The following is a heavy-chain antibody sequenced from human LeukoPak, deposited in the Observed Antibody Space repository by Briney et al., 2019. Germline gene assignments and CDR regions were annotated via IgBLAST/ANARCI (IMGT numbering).Heavy chain of an antibody. D-gene: IGHD4-11*01. CDR2: VQHIGGET. CDR3: ATYSILNAREFRY. V-gene: IGHV3-7*01. CDR1: GFTFGDYG. J-gene: IGHJ1*01. Sequence: GGSLRLSCITSGFTFGDYGLSWVRQAPGKGLEWVANVQHIGGETYYVDSVKGRFTISRDNAKNSVYLQMNSLGADDTAVYYCATYSILNAREFRYWGQGTLVTVTS.